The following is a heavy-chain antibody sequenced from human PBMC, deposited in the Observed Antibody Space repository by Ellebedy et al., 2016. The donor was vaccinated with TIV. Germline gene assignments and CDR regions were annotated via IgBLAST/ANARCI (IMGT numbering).Heavy chain of an antibody. J-gene: IGHJ4*02. CDR2: IYHSGST. Sequence: GSLRLXCTVSGASISNSYWNWIRQPPGKGLEWIGYIYHSGSTNYNPSLESRVTISVDTSKNQFSLKLSSVTAADTAVYYCARAIAETAISDYWGQGTLVTVSS. CDR3: ARAIAETAISDY. CDR1: GASISNSY. D-gene: IGHD2-21*02. V-gene: IGHV4-59*08.